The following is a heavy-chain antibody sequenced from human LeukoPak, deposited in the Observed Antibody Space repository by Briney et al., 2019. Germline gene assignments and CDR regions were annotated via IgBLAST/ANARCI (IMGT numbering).Heavy chain of an antibody. Sequence: PGGSLRLSCAASGFTFSGDWMSWVRQAPGKGLEWVSYISSSSSTIYYADSVKGRFTISRDNAKNSLYLQMNSLRAEDTAVYYCARDSPSLIVGATPDAFDIWGQGTMVTVSS. CDR1: GFTFSGDW. D-gene: IGHD1-26*01. CDR2: ISSSSSTI. J-gene: IGHJ3*02. V-gene: IGHV3-48*01. CDR3: ARDSPSLIVGATPDAFDI.